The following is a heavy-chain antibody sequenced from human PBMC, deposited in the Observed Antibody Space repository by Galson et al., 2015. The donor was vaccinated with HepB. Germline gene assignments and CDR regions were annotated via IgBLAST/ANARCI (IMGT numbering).Heavy chain of an antibody. Sequence: SLRLSCAASGFTFSSYAMHWVRQAPGKGLEWVAVISYDGSNKYYADSVKGRFTISRDNSKNTLYLQMNSLRAEDTAVYYCANSYCSSTSCYSGDDAFDIWGQGTMDTVSS. CDR2: ISYDGSNK. D-gene: IGHD2-2*01. V-gene: IGHV3-30-3*01. J-gene: IGHJ3*02. CDR3: ANSYCSSTSCYSGDDAFDI. CDR1: GFTFSSYA.